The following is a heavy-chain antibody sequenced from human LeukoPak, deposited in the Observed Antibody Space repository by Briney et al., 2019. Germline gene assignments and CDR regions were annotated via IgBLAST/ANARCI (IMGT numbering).Heavy chain of an antibody. Sequence: PGGSLRLSCAASGFTFSSFGMHRVRQAPGKGVGGVAVISYDGSNKYYADSVKGRFTISRDNSKNTLYLQMNSLRAEDTAVYYCASMDYYDSSGPWSYFDYWGQGTLVTVSS. CDR1: GFTFSSFG. CDR3: ASMDYYDSSGPWSYFDY. D-gene: IGHD3-22*01. V-gene: IGHV3-30*03. CDR2: ISYDGSNK. J-gene: IGHJ4*02.